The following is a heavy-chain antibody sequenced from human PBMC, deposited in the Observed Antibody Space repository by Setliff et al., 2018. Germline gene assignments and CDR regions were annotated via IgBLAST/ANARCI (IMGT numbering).Heavy chain of an antibody. CDR2: TSVYNGNT. Sequence: GASVKVSCKASGYTFTTYGISWVRQAPGQGLEWMGWTSVYNGNTNYAQKLQGRVTMTTDTSTTTAYMELRSLTSDDTAVYYRARDDGSSSFFDYWGQGTLVTVS. D-gene: IGHD3-10*01. J-gene: IGHJ4*02. CDR3: ARDDGSSSFFDY. V-gene: IGHV1-18*01. CDR1: GYTFTTYG.